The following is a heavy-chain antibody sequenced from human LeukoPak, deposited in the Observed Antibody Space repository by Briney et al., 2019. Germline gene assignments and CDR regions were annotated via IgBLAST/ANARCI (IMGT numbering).Heavy chain of an antibody. J-gene: IGHJ4*02. CDR1: GFTFSSYS. Sequence: GGSLRLSGAASGFTFSSYSMNWVRQAPGKGLEWVSSISSSSSYIYYADSVKRRFTISRDNAKNSLYLQMNSLRAEDTAVYYCARDWWDSGYGTKLGNCWGQGTLVTVSS. D-gene: IGHD5-12*01. CDR2: ISSSSSYI. V-gene: IGHV3-21*01. CDR3: ARDWWDSGYGTKLGNC.